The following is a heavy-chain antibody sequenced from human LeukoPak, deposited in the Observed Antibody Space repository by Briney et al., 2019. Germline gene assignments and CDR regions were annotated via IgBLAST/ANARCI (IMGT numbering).Heavy chain of an antibody. CDR2: ITHNGLST. D-gene: IGHD2-2*01. CDR3: ASRTDCTSTNCPSAFDL. J-gene: IGHJ3*01. Sequence: GGSLRLSCAASGFTVSRYVMHWVRQAPGKGLEYVSAITHNGLSTYYVDSVKGRFTISRDNSKNMLYLHMGSLRVEDLAVYYCASRTDCTSTNCPSAFDLWGQGTMVIVSS. CDR1: GFTVSRYV. V-gene: IGHV3-64*02.